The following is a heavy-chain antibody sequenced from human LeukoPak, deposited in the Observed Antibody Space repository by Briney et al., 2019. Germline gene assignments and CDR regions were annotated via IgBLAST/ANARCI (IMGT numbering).Heavy chain of an antibody. D-gene: IGHD6-6*01. J-gene: IGHJ5*02. CDR2: INHSGST. Sequence: PSETLSLTCTVSGGSIRSSTDYWGWIRQPPGKELEWIGEINHSGSTNYNPSLKSRVTISVDTSKNQFSLKLNSVTAADTAVYYCARVRVAARPFNWFDPWGQGTLVTVSS. V-gene: IGHV4-39*07. CDR1: GGSIRSSTDY. CDR3: ARVRVAARPFNWFDP.